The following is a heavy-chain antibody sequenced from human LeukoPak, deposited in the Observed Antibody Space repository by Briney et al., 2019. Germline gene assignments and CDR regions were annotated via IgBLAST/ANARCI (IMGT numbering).Heavy chain of an antibody. J-gene: IGHJ6*04. V-gene: IGHV3-21*01. D-gene: IGHD3-10*02. CDR3: AELGITMIGGV. CDR2: ITGGSDYI. CDR1: GFNFSAYS. Sequence: GGSLRLSCVASGFNFSAYSINWVRQAPGKGLEWVSSITGGSDYIYYADSLKGQFTISRDNAKNSLYLQMNSLRAEDTAVYYCAELGITMIGGVWGKGTTVTISS.